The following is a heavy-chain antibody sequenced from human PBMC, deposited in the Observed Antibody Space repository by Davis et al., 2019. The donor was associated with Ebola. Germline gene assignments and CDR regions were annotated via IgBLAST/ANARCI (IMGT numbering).Heavy chain of an antibody. CDR2: ISSSISYI. CDR3: ARSSIAARPGYYYGMDV. V-gene: IGHV3-21*01. CDR1: GFTFTSYS. J-gene: IGHJ6*02. D-gene: IGHD6-6*01. Sequence: GGSLRLSCAASGFTFTSYSMNWVRQAPGKGLEWVSSISSSISYIYYADSVKGRFTISTDNAKNSLYLQMNSLRAEDTAVYYCARSSIAARPGYYYGMDVWGQGTTVTVSS.